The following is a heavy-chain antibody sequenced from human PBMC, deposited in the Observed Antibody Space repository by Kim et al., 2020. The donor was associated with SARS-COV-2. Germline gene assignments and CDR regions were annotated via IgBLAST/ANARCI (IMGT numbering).Heavy chain of an antibody. J-gene: IGHJ6*02. D-gene: IGHD1-26*01. CDR2: ISAYNGNT. V-gene: IGHV1-18*01. Sequence: ASVKVSCKASGYTFTSYGISWVRQAPGQGLEWMGWISAYNGNTNYAQKLQGRVTMTTDTSTSTAYMELRSLRSDDTAVYYCARGGSYINYYYYGMDVWGQGTTVTVSS. CDR1: GYTFTSYG. CDR3: ARGGSYINYYYYGMDV.